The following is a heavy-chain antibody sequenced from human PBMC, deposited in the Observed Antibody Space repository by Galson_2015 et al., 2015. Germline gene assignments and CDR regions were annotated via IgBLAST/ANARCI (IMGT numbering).Heavy chain of an antibody. CDR2: ISSSGSTI. Sequence: RLSCAASGFTFSSYEMNWVRQAPGKGLEWVSYISSSGSTIYYADSVKGRFTISRDNAKNSLYLQMNSLRAEDTAVYYCARGNYDILTGSRYFDYWGQGTLVTVSS. CDR1: GFTFSSYE. J-gene: IGHJ4*02. V-gene: IGHV3-48*03. CDR3: ARGNYDILTGSRYFDY. D-gene: IGHD3-9*01.